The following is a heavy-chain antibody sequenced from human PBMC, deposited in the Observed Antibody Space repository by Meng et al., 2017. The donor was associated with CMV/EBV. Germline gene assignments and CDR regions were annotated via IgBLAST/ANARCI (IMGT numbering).Heavy chain of an antibody. D-gene: IGHD2-2*03. CDR1: GFTFSSYS. J-gene: IGHJ6*02. CDR2: ISSSSSYI. V-gene: IGHV3-21*01. CDR3: ARDGYCSSTSCPARYYYYYGMDV. Sequence: GSLRLSCAASGFTFSSYSMNWVRQAPGKGLEWVSSISSSSSYIYYADSVKGRFTISRDNAKNSLYLQMNSLRAEDTAVYYCARDGYCSSTSCPARYYYYYGMDVWGQGTTVTVSS.